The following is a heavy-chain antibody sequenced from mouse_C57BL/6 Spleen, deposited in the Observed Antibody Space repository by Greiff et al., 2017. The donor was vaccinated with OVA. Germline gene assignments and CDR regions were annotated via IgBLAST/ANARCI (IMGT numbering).Heavy chain of an antibody. V-gene: IGHV1-80*01. D-gene: IGHD3-1*01. CDR3: ARSGRREDFDY. CDR2: IYPGDGET. J-gene: IGHJ2*01. Sequence: QVQLQQSGAELVKPGASVKISCKASGYAFSSYWMNWVKQRPGKGLEWIGQIYPGDGETNYNGKFKGKATLTADKSSSPAYMQLSSLTSEDSAVYFCARSGRREDFDYWGQGTTLTVSS. CDR1: GYAFSSYW.